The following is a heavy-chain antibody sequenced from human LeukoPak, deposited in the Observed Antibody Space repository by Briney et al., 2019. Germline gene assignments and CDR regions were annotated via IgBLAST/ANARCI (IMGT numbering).Heavy chain of an antibody. D-gene: IGHD3-9*01. CDR1: GFTIRSYA. J-gene: IGHJ4*02. V-gene: IGHV3-23*01. CDR3: AKSTWFDYFDY. CDR2: ISGRGGRT. Sequence: GGSLRLSCAASGFTIRSYAMSWVRQAPGKGLEWVSAISGRGGRTYYADSVKGRFTISRDNSENTLYLQMNRLRADDTAIYYCAKSTWFDYFDYWGQGTLVTVSS.